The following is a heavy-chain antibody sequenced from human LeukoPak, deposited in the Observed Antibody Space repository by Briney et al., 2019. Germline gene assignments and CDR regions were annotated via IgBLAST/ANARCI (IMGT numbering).Heavy chain of an antibody. J-gene: IGHJ4*02. V-gene: IGHV1-2*02. Sequence: ASMKVSCKASGYTFTGYYMHWVRQAPGQGLEWMGWINPNSGGTNYAQKFQGRVTMTRDTSISTAYMELSSLRSEDTAVYYCARDLIDDDYGDPYYYFDYWGQGTLVTVSS. D-gene: IGHD4-17*01. CDR2: INPNSGGT. CDR1: GYTFTGYY. CDR3: ARDLIDDDYGDPYYYFDY.